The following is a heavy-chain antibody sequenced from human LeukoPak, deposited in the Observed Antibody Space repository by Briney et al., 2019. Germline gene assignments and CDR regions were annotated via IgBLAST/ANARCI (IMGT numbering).Heavy chain of an antibody. J-gene: IGHJ5*02. D-gene: IGHD3-9*01. CDR2: IYHRGST. Sequence: PSETLSLTCAVSGYSISSGYYWGWIRQPPGKGLEWSGSIYHRGSTYYNPSLKSRVTISVDTSKNQFSLKLSSVTAADTAVYYCARVRYFDWSDWFDPWGQGTLVTVSS. CDR1: GYSISSGYY. CDR3: ARVRYFDWSDWFDP. V-gene: IGHV4-38-2*01.